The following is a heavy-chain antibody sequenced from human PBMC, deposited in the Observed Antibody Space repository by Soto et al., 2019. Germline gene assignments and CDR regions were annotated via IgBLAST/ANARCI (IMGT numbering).Heavy chain of an antibody. D-gene: IGHD3-10*01. CDR3: IGFGEPN. J-gene: IGHJ4*02. CDR2: IRSKANSYAT. Sequence: EVQLVESGGGLVQPGGSLKLSCAASGFTFSGSAMHWVRQASGKGLEWVGRIRSKANSYATAYAASVKGTFTISRDYSKNTAYLQMNSLKTEETAVYYCIGFGEPNWGQGTLVTVSS. CDR1: GFTFSGSA. V-gene: IGHV3-73*01.